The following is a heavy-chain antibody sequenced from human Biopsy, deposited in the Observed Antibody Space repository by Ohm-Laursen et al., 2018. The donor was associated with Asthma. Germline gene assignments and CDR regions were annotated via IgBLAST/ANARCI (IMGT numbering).Heavy chain of an antibody. CDR3: VRAVRNEQWLAPFDY. CDR2: VYWTGST. V-gene: IGHV4-59*01. D-gene: IGHD6-19*01. J-gene: IGHJ4*02. CDR1: GGSISSFY. Sequence: GTLSLTCSVYGGSISSFYWSWIRQSPEKGLEWMGYVYWTGSTNYNPSLKSRITMSVYTSKNRMFLELTSVTAADTAIYYCVRAVRNEQWLAPFDYWGQGKPVTVSS.